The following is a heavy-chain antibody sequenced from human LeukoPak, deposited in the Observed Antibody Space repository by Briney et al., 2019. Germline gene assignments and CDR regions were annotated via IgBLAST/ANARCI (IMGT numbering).Heavy chain of an antibody. J-gene: IGHJ6*02. V-gene: IGHV3-30*03. CDR1: GFTFSSYG. Sequence: GGSLRLSCAASGFTFSSYGMHWVRQAPGKGLEWMAVISYDGSNKYYADSVKGRFTISRDNSEDTAVYYCAKDPYCSSTSCPPYYYYGMDVWGQGTTVTVSS. D-gene: IGHD2-2*01. CDR3: YYYYGMDV. CDR2: ISYDGSNK.